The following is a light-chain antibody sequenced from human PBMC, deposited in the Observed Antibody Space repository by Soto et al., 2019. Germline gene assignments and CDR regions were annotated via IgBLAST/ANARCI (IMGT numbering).Light chain of an antibody. CDR1: QSVSSNY. CDR3: QQYGSAPPLT. CDR2: GAS. V-gene: IGKV3-20*01. Sequence: EIVIMKSPATLSLSQGERATLSCRASQSVSSNYLAWYQQKPGQAPRLLIYGASSRATGVPDRFSGSGSGTDFTLTISKLEPEDFALYYCQQYGSAPPLTFGGGTKVDIK. J-gene: IGKJ4*01.